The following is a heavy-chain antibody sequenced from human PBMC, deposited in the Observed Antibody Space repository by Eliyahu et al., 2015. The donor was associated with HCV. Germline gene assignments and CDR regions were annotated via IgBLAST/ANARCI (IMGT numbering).Heavy chain of an antibody. CDR2: IKQGGSEX. Sequence: AASGFTFSRYWMSWVRQAPGKGLEWVANIKQGGSEXWYVDSVKGRFTISRDDAKNLLYLQMNSLRVEDTAVYYCARDLPFDYWGQGNLVTVSS. V-gene: IGHV3-7*03. J-gene: IGHJ4*02. CDR1: GFTFSRYW. CDR3: ARDLPFDY.